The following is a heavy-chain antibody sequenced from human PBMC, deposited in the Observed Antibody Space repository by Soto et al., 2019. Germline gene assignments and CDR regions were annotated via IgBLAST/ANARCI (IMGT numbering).Heavy chain of an antibody. CDR1: GFTFSSYG. D-gene: IGHD5-12*01. CDR3: ARDRGYRGYDFDY. Sequence: QVQLVESGGGVVQPGRSLRLSCAASGFTFSSYGMHWVRQAPGKGLEWVAVIWYDGSNKYYADSVKGRFTISRDNSKNTLYLQMNSLRAEDTAVYYCARDRGYRGYDFDYWGQGTLVTVSS. V-gene: IGHV3-33*01. J-gene: IGHJ4*02. CDR2: IWYDGSNK.